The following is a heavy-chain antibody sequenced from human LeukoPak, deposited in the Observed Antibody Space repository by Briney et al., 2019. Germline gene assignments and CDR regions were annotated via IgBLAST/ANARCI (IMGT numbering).Heavy chain of an antibody. CDR2: IIPIFGTA. CDR1: GGTFSSCA. CDR3: ARGGAGEGYDY. V-gene: IGHV1-69*06. D-gene: IGHD2-15*01. J-gene: IGHJ4*02. Sequence: ASVKVSCKASGGTFSSCAISWVRQAPGQGLEWMGGIIPIFGTANYAQKFQGRVTITADKSTSTAYMELSSLRSEDTAVYYCARGGAGEGYDYWGQGTLVTVSS.